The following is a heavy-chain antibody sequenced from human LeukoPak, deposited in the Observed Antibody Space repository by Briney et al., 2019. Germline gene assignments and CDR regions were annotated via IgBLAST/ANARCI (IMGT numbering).Heavy chain of an antibody. CDR2: VYSSGII. V-gene: IGHV4-61*02. CDR3: AGSKMTTVATFDY. CDR1: GGSISSGSYY. J-gene: IGHJ4*02. Sequence: SETLSLTCTVSGGSISSGSYYWSWIRQPAGKGLEWIGRVYSSGIINYNPSLKSRVTISVDTSKTQFSLKLNSVTAADTAVYYCAGSKMTTVATFDYWGQGASVTISS. D-gene: IGHD4-23*01.